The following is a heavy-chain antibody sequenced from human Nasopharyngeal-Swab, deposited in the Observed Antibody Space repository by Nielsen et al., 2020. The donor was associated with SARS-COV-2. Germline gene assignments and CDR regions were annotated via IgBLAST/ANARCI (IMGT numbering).Heavy chain of an antibody. CDR3: ANLNDYGDYGGLGI. D-gene: IGHD4-17*01. Sequence: GGSLRLSCAASGFTVSDYAMSCVRQAPGKGLEWVSTISGSGGSTYYADSVKGRFTISRDSSKNTLYLQMNSLRAEDTAMYYCANLNDYGDYGGLGIWGQGTMVTVSS. CDR1: GFTVSDYA. CDR2: ISGSGGST. V-gene: IGHV3-23*01. J-gene: IGHJ3*02.